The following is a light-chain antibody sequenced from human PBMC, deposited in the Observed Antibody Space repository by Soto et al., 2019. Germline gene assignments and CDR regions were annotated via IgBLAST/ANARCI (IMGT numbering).Light chain of an antibody. CDR3: QSYDNSLSVYVV. J-gene: IGLJ2*01. CDR2: GDI. V-gene: IGLV1-40*01. Sequence: QSVLRQPPSVSGATGQRVTISCTGTSSNIGAGYDFFWYRQLPGTAPKLLIYGDINRPSGVSDRFSGSKSGTSASLAITGLQAEDEAYYYCQSYDNSLSVYVVFGGGTKLTVL. CDR1: SSNIGAGYD.